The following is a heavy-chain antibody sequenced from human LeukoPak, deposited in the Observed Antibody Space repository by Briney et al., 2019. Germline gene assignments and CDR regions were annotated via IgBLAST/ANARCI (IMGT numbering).Heavy chain of an antibody. Sequence: PPGGSLRLSCAASGFTFSSYAMHWVRQAPGKGLEWVAVISYDGSNKYYADSVKGRFTISRDNAKNSLYLQMNSLRAEDTAVYYCASTVTRSGWGQGTLVTVSS. V-gene: IGHV3-30-3*01. D-gene: IGHD4-17*01. CDR2: ISYDGSNK. J-gene: IGHJ4*02. CDR1: GFTFSSYA. CDR3: ASTVTRSG.